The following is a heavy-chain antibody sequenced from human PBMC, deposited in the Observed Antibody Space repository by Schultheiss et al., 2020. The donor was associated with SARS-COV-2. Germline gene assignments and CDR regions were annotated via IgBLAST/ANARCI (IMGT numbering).Heavy chain of an antibody. CDR3: ARGDRLIEF. J-gene: IGHJ4*02. CDR1: GGSFSGYY. V-gene: IGHV4-34*01. Sequence: SETLSLTCAVYGGSFSGYYWSWIRQPPGKGLEWIGEINHSGSTNYNPSLKSRVTISVDTSKNQFSLRLSSVTAADTAVYYCARGDRLIEFWGQGTLVTVSS. D-gene: IGHD1-14*01. CDR2: INHSGST.